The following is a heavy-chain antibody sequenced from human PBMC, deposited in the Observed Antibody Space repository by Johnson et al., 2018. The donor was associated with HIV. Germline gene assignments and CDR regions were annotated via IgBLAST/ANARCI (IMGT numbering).Heavy chain of an antibody. CDR2: IKSKTDGGTT. V-gene: IGHV3-15*01. CDR1: GFTFSNAW. D-gene: IGHD1-7*01. Sequence: EMQLVESGGGLVKPGGSLRLSCAASGFTFSNAWMSWVRQAPGKGLEWVGRIKSKTDGGTTDYAAPVKGRFTISRDDSKNTLYLQMNSLKTEDTAVYYCTTDATWNYGQGAFDVWGQGTTVTVSS. J-gene: IGHJ3*01. CDR3: TTDATWNYGQGAFDV.